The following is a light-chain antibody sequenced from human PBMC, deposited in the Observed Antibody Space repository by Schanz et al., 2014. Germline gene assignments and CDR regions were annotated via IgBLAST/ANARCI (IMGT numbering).Light chain of an antibody. V-gene: IGLV1-44*01. J-gene: IGLJ2*01. CDR3: CSYAGSYKV. CDR1: SSNIGSNV. CDR2: SDN. Sequence: QSVLTQPPSASGTPGLRVTISCSGSSSNIGSNVVNWFRQLPGTAPKLLIYSDNQRPSGVPDRFSGSKSGSSASLAINGLQSEDEADYYCCSYAGSYKVFGGGTKVTVL.